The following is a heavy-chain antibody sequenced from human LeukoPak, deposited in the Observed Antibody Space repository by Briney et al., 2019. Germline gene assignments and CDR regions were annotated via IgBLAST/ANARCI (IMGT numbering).Heavy chain of an antibody. J-gene: IGHJ4*02. D-gene: IGHD6-13*01. CDR1: GFTFSSYG. CDR2: IRYDGSNK. Sequence: PGGSLRLSCAASGFTFSSYGMHWVRQAPGKGLEWVAFIRYDGSNKYYADSVKGRFTISRDNSKNTLYLQMNSLRAEDTAVHYCAKQYSSSWYGYFDYWGQGTLSPSPQ. CDR3: AKQYSSSWYGYFDY. V-gene: IGHV3-30*02.